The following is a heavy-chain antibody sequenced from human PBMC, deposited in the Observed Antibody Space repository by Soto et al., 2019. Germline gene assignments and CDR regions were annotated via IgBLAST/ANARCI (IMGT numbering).Heavy chain of an antibody. CDR1: GYAISSSNW. J-gene: IGHJ3*02. Sequence: SETLSLTYAVSGYAISSSNWWGWIRQPPGKGLEWIGYIYYSGSTYYNPSLKSRVTMSVDTSKNQFSLKLSSVTAADTAVYYCAREVYNILTGYFDAFDIWGQGTMVTVSS. CDR2: IYYSGST. V-gene: IGHV4-28*03. CDR3: AREVYNILTGYFDAFDI. D-gene: IGHD3-9*01.